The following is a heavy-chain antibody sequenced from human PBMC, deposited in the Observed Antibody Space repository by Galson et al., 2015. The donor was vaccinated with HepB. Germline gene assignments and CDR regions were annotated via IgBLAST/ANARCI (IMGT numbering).Heavy chain of an antibody. CDR2: IYTSGSA. CDR3: ARDMRQKYCSSTSCLENWFDS. CDR1: GGSISSYY. J-gene: IGHJ5*01. D-gene: IGHD2-2*01. Sequence: SETLSLTCTVSGGSISSYYWSWIRQPAGKGLEWIGRIYTSGSANYNPSLKSRVTMSVDTSKNQFSLKLSSVTAADTAVYYCARDMRQKYCSSTSCLENWFDSWGQGTLVTVSS. V-gene: IGHV4-4*07.